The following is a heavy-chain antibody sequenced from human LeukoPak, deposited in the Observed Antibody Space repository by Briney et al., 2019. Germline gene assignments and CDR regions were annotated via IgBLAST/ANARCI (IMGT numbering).Heavy chain of an antibody. Sequence: PGGSLRLSCAASGFTFSSSNMTWVRQAPGKGLEWVSSISFSSTYIYYADSVKGRFTISRDNAKNSLYLQMNSLRAEDTAVYYCARDLFDYMDVWGKGTTVTVSS. J-gene: IGHJ6*03. CDR1: GFTFSSSN. V-gene: IGHV3-21*01. CDR3: ARDLFDYMDV. CDR2: ISFSSTYI. D-gene: IGHD2-21*01.